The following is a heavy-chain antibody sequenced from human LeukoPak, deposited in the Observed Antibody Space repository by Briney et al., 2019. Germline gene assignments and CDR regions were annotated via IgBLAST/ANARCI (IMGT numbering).Heavy chain of an antibody. CDR2: INHSGST. Sequence: SETLSLTCAVYGGSFSGYYWSWIRQPPGKGLEWIGEINHSGSTNYNPSLKSRVTISVDTSRNQFSLKLSSVTAADAAVYYCARSRSGYSYDHAAFDIWGQGTMVTVSS. V-gene: IGHV4-34*01. D-gene: IGHD5-18*01. CDR1: GGSFSGYY. J-gene: IGHJ3*02. CDR3: ARSRSGYSYDHAAFDI.